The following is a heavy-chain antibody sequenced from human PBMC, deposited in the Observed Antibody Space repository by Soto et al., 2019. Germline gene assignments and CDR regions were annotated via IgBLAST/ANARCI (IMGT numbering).Heavy chain of an antibody. CDR3: IKDLSRPNLGVGGTTVHDAFAI. J-gene: IGHJ3*02. CDR1: GSTFEDYA. CDR2: ISCNGGRI. D-gene: IGHD1-26*01. V-gene: IGHV3-9*01. Sequence: YLSLSCAASGSTFEDYAMHWVRHVLGKGLEWVSGISCNGGRIGYVDSVKGRFTISRDKAKNSLFLQVNSLRPEDTALYYCIKDLSRPNLGVGGTTVHDAFAIWGQGAMVTVSS.